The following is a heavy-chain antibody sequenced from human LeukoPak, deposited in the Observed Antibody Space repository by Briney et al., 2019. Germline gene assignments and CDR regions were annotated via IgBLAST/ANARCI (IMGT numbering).Heavy chain of an antibody. D-gene: IGHD1-26*01. V-gene: IGHV3-23*01. J-gene: IGHJ4*02. CDR2: ITGSGGST. CDR1: GLTFSSHA. Sequence: PGGSLRLSCVASGLTFSSHAMTWVRQTPEKGLEWVSGITGSGGSTYHAESVKGRFTISRDNSKNTLYLQMNNLRAEDTAIYYCASRPASETYFAVFDYWGQGTLVTVSS. CDR3: ASRPASETYFAVFDY.